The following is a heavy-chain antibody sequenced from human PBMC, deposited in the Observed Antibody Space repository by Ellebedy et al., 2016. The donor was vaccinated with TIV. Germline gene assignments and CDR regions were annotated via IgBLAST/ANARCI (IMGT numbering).Heavy chain of an antibody. V-gene: IGHV1-46*01. CDR1: GYTFTGYY. Sequence: ASVKVSCKASGYTFTGYYMHWVRQAPGQGLEWMGWINPSGGSTSYAQKFQGRVTMTRDTSTSTVYMELSSLRSEDTAVYYCARDIRVCSGGSCQGRGNYYYGMDVWGQGTTVTVSS. CDR2: INPSGGST. CDR3: ARDIRVCSGGSCQGRGNYYYGMDV. J-gene: IGHJ6*02. D-gene: IGHD2-15*01.